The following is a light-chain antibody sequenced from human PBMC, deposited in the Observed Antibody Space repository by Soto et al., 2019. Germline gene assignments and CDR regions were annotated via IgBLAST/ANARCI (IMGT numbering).Light chain of an antibody. CDR2: LDRSGSY. V-gene: IGLV4-60*02. CDR1: SGHSTYI. CDR3: ETWYSNTHKV. Sequence: QLVLTQSSSASASLGSSVKLTCILSSGHSTYIIAWHQQQPGKAPRFLMTLDRSGSYNRGSGVPDRFSCSSSGADRYLTISNLLFEDEGDYYCETWYSNTHKVFGGGTKLTVL. J-gene: IGLJ3*02.